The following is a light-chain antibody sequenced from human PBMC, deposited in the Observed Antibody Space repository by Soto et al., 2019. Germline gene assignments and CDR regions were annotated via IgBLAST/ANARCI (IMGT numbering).Light chain of an antibody. CDR2: AAS. V-gene: IGKV1-8*01. Sequence: AIRMTQSPSSFSASTGDRVTITCRASQGISSYLAWYQQKPGKAPKLLIYAASTLQSGVPSRFSGSGSGTDFTHTISCLQSEDFATFYCQQYYSYPMYTFGQGTKLEIK. CDR3: QQYYSYPMYT. CDR1: QGISSY. J-gene: IGKJ2*01.